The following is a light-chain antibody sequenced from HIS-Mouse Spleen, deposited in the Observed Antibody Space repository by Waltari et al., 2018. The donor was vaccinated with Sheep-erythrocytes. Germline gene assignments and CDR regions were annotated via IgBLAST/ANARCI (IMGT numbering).Light chain of an antibody. CDR2: EDS. V-gene: IGLV3-10*01. Sequence: SYELTQPPSVSMSPGQTARITCSGDALPKKYAYWYKQKSGQAPVLVIYEDSKRTPGIPGRFSGSSSGTMATLTISGAQVEDDADYYCYSTDSSGNHWVVGGGTKLTVL. CDR1: ALPKKY. J-gene: IGLJ3*02. CDR3: YSTDSSGNHWV.